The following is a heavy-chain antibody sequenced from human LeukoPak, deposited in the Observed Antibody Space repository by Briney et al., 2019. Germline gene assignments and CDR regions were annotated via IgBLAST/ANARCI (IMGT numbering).Heavy chain of an antibody. J-gene: IGHJ4*02. V-gene: IGHV3-30-3*01. CDR2: ISYDGSNK. D-gene: IGHD1-26*01. Sequence: GGSLRLSCAASGFTFSSYAMHWVRQAPGKGLEWVAVISYDGSNKYYADSVKGRFTISRDNSKNTLYLQMNSLRAEDTAVYYCARDKSDSGGYYDFDYWGQGTLVTVSS. CDR1: GFTFSSYA. CDR3: ARDKSDSGGYYDFDY.